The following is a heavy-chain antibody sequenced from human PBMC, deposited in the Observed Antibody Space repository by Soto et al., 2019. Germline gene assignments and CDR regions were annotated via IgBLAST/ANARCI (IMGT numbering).Heavy chain of an antibody. CDR1: GYIFTTYG. CDR2: IGANNGNT. J-gene: IGHJ3*02. Sequence: ASVKVSCKASGYIFTTYGLSWVRQAPGQGLEWMGWIGANNGNTYYAQKFQGRVTMNTDTPTRTIYMELRSLRSDDTAVYYCARDLQFYSDSSGYRDVFDIWGQGTMVTVSS. CDR3: ARDLQFYSDSSGYRDVFDI. D-gene: IGHD3-22*01. V-gene: IGHV1-18*01.